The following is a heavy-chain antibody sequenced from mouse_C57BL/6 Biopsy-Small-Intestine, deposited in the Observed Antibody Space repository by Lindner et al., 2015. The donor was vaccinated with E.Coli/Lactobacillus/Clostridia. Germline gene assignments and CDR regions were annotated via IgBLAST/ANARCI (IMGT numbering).Heavy chain of an antibody. CDR3: AREGGYAMDY. J-gene: IGHJ4*01. CDR2: IYIGNGYT. V-gene: IGHV1-58*01. Sequence: VQLQESGTELVRPGSSVKMSCKTSGYTFTSYAINWVKQRPGQGLEWIGYIYIGNGYTDYNEKFKGKATLTADKSSSTAYMELRSLTSEDSAVYFCAREGGYAMDYWGQGTSVTVSS. CDR1: GYTFTSYA.